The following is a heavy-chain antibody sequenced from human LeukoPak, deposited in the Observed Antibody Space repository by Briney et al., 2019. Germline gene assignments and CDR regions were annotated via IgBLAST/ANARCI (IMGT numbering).Heavy chain of an antibody. D-gene: IGHD3-9*01. Sequence: PGGSLRLSCAASGFTFSSYSMNWVRQAPGKGLEWVSYISSSSSTIYYADSVKGRFTISRDNAKNSLYLQMNSLRAEDTAVYYCASAIRYFDSGAFDYWGQGTLVTVSS. V-gene: IGHV3-48*01. CDR1: GFTFSSYS. J-gene: IGHJ4*02. CDR3: ASAIRYFDSGAFDY. CDR2: ISSSSSTI.